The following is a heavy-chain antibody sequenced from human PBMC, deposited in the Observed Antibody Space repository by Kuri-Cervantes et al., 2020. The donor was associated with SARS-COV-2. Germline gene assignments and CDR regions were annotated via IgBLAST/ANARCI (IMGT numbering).Heavy chain of an antibody. Sequence: GGSLRLSCAAYGFTFSGHWIHWVRQAPGKGLVWVSRINPDGSYTNNADSVKRRFTLSRDNAKNMLFLQMNSLRAEDTAVYYCVRDGDHWNFDYWGQGTLVTVSS. J-gene: IGHJ4*02. D-gene: IGHD1-1*01. CDR3: VRDGDHWNFDY. CDR2: INPDGSYT. CDR1: GFTFSGHW. V-gene: IGHV3-74*01.